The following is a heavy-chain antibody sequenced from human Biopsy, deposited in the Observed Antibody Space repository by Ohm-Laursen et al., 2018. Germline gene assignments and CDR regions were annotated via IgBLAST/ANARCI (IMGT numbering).Heavy chain of an antibody. V-gene: IGHV2-70*04. Sequence: TQTLTLTCSFSGFSLSARGMRVSWIRQVPGKALEWLARVDWDDDKDDRVFLQIKLSISKDTSNDQVVLTVKNVDPADKSTYYCARTPILIVSAGLVYRHRRHLQGMDVWGQGIAVTVS. D-gene: IGHD6-13*01. CDR3: ARTPILIVSAGLVYRHRRHLQGMDV. J-gene: IGHJ6*02. CDR2: VDWDDDK. CDR1: GFSLSARGMR.